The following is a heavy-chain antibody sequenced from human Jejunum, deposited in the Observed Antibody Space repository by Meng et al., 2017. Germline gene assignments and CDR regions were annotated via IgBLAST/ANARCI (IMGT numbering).Heavy chain of an antibody. D-gene: IGHD2-2*01. CDR3: ARGSPGYANSYSDY. Sequence: EVQLVESGGGLVQPGGALRLSWAASGFTVSTYWMHGVRQAPGKGRVWVSRINSDGTSTAYADSVKGRFTISSDHAKNTLYLQMNSLRADDTAVYYCARGSPGYANSYSDYWGQGTLVTVSS. CDR1: GFTVSTYW. V-gene: IGHV3-74*03. J-gene: IGHJ4*02. CDR2: INSDGTST.